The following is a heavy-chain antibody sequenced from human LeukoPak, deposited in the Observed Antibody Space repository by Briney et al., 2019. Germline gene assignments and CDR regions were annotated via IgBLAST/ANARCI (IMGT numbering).Heavy chain of an antibody. CDR1: GFTFSGSA. J-gene: IGHJ4*02. Sequence: GGSLRLSCAASGFTFSGSAMHWVRQASGKGLEWVGRISNKANSYPTAYAASEKGSFTISRDDSKNTAYLQMNSLKTEDTAVYYCTRDKIGGTDYWGQGTLVTVSS. CDR3: TRDKIGGTDY. CDR2: ISNKANSYPT. V-gene: IGHV3-73*01. D-gene: IGHD3-16*01.